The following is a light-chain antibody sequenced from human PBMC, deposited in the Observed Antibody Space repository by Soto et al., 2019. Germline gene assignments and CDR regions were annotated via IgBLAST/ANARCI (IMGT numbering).Light chain of an antibody. V-gene: IGLV1-40*01. CDR3: QSYDSSLSGSV. J-gene: IGLJ3*02. Sequence: QSVLTQPPSVYGAPGQRVTISCTGSSSNIGAGYDVHWYQQLPGTAPKLLIYGNSNRPSGVPDRFSGSKSGTSASLAITGLQAEDEADYYCQSYDSSLSGSVSGGGTKLTVL. CDR1: SSNIGAGYD. CDR2: GNS.